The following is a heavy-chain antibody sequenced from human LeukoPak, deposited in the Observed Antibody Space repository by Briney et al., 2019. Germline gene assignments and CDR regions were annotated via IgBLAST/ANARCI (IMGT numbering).Heavy chain of an antibody. CDR2: IYYSGST. CDR1: GGSISSSSYY. Sequence: SETLSLTCTVSGGSISSSSYYWGWIRQPPGKGLEWIGSIYYSGSTYYNPSLKSRVTISVDTSKNQFSLKLSSVTAADTAVYYCARSGRGAYYYYMDVWGKGTTVTVSS. D-gene: IGHD1-26*01. V-gene: IGHV4-39*07. J-gene: IGHJ6*03. CDR3: ARSGRGAYYYYMDV.